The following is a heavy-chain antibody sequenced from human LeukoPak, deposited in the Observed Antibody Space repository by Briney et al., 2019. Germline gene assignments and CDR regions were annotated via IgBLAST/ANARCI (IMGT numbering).Heavy chain of an antibody. CDR3: ARERGDCSGGSCYWFDP. D-gene: IGHD2-15*01. CDR2: INHSGST. CDR1: GGSFSGYY. J-gene: IGHJ5*02. Sequence: SETLSLTCAVYGGSFSGYYWSWIRQPPGKGLEWIGEINHSGSTNYNPSLKSRVTISVDTSKNQFSLKLSSVTAADTAVYYCARERGDCSGGSCYWFDPWGQGTLVTVSS. V-gene: IGHV4-34*01.